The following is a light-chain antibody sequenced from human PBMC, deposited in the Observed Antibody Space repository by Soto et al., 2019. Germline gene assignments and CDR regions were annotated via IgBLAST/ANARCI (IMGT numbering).Light chain of an antibody. J-gene: IGKJ1*01. CDR1: QSISRY. V-gene: IGKV1-39*01. CDR2: ATS. CDR3: QHYNSYSEA. Sequence: IQMTQSPSSLSASVGDRVSITCRASQSISRYLNWYQQKPGKAPNLLIYATSSLQSGVPSRFSGSGSGTDFTLTISSLQPEDFATYYRQHYNSYSEAFGQGTKVDIK.